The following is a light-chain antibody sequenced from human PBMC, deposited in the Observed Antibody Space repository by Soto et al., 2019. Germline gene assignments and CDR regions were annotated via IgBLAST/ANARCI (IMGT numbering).Light chain of an antibody. CDR2: GAS. CDR3: QQYNNWPMYT. J-gene: IGKJ2*01. Sequence: EIVMTQSPATLSVSPGERATLSCRASQSVSSNLAWYQQKPGQAPRLLIDGASTMATGIPARFSGSGSGTEFKLTITSLQSEDFSVYYCQQYNNWPMYTFGQGTKLEIK. CDR1: QSVSSN. V-gene: IGKV3-15*01.